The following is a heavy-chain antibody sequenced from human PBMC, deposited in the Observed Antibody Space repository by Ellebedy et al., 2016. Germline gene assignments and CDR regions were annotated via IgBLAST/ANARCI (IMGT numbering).Heavy chain of an antibody. CDR1: GFNFNAYG. D-gene: IGHD6-13*01. Sequence: GGSLRLSCAASGFNFNAYGMHWVRQAPGKGLEWVTVIWYDGSNKYYADFVKGRFTISRDNSKNTLYLQMNSLRAEDTAVYYCASSPDSSSWKYYFDNWGQGTLVAVSS. CDR3: ASSPDSSSWKYYFDN. CDR2: IWYDGSNK. J-gene: IGHJ4*02. V-gene: IGHV3-33*01.